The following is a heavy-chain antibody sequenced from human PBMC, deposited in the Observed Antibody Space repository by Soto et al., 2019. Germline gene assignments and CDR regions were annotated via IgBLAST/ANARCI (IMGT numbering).Heavy chain of an antibody. J-gene: IGHJ4*02. Sequence: GGSLRLSCAASGFTFSSYGMHWVRQAPGKGLEWVAVISYDGSNKYYADPVKGRFTISRDNSKNTLYLQMNSLRAEDTAVYYCAKGSGTFDYWGQGTLVTVSS. CDR3: AKGSGTFDY. CDR2: ISYDGSNK. D-gene: IGHD1-26*01. CDR1: GFTFSSYG. V-gene: IGHV3-30*18.